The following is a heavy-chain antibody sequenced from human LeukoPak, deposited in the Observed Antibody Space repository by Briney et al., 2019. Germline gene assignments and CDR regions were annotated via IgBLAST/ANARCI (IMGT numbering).Heavy chain of an antibody. V-gene: IGHV1-46*01. Sequence: GASVKVSCKASGYTFTSYYMHWVRQAPGQGLEWMGIINPSGGSTSYAQKFQGRVTMTRDMSTSTVYMELSSLRSEDTAVYYCARELSAAAGLNWFDPWGQGTLVTVSS. CDR1: GYTFTSYY. CDR3: ARELSAAAGLNWFDP. CDR2: INPSGGST. D-gene: IGHD6-13*01. J-gene: IGHJ5*02.